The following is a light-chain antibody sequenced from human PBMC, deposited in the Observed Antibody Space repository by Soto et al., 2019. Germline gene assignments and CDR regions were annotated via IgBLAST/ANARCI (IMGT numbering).Light chain of an antibody. V-gene: IGKV1-5*01. J-gene: IGKJ1*01. CDR2: DAS. CDR1: QSIGNW. CDR3: QQHNSYSSM. Sequence: DIQMTQSPSTLSASLGDRVTITCRASQSIGNWLAWYQQKPGKAPKLLIYDASTLESGVPSRFSGSESGTEFTLTISSLQPDDCATYYCQQHNSYSSMFGHGTKVDI.